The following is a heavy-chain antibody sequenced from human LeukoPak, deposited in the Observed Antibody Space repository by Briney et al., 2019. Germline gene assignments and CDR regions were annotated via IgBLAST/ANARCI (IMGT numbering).Heavy chain of an antibody. CDR2: ISAYNGNT. CDR1: GGTFSSYA. CDR3: ARDYWHGSGTGVDP. V-gene: IGHV1-18*01. Sequence: ASVKVSCKASGGTFSSYAISWVRQAPGQGVEWLGWISAYNGNTNYTQKLQGRVTMTTDTSTSTAYMELRSLRSDDTAVYYCARDYWHGSGTGVDPWGQGTLVTVSS. J-gene: IGHJ5*02. D-gene: IGHD3-10*01.